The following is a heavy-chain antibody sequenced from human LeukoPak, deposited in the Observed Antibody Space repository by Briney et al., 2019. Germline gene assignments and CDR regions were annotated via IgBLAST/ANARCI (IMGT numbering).Heavy chain of an antibody. Sequence: PSETLSLTCAVYGGSFSGYYWSWIRQPPGKGLEWSGEINHSGSTNYNPSLKSRVTISVDTSKNQFSLKLSSVTAADTAVYYCARGRYGNDYWGQGTLVTVSS. D-gene: IGHD4-17*01. CDR3: ARGRYGNDY. J-gene: IGHJ4*02. CDR2: INHSGST. CDR1: GGSFSGYY. V-gene: IGHV4-34*01.